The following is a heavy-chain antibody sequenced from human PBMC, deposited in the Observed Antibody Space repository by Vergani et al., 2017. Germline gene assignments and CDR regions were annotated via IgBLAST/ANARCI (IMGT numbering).Heavy chain of an antibody. CDR3: ARIGWSYYDSSGYYYAPGGWFDP. J-gene: IGHJ5*02. Sequence: EVQLVQSGAEVKKPGESLRISCKGSVYSFTSYWISWVRQMPGKGLEWMGRIDPSDSYTNYSPSFQGHVTISADKSISTAYLQWSSLKASDTAMYYCARIGWSYYDSSGYYYAPGGWFDPWSQGTLVTVSS. CDR1: VYSFTSYW. V-gene: IGHV5-10-1*03. CDR2: IDPSDSYT. D-gene: IGHD3-22*01.